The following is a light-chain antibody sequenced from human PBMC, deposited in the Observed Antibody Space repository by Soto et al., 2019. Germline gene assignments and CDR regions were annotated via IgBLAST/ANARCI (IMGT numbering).Light chain of an antibody. CDR1: SSNIGAGYD. CDR3: QSYDNSLSGNVV. V-gene: IGLV1-40*01. J-gene: IGLJ2*01. CDR2: GNS. Sequence: QAVVTQPPSVSGAPGQRVTISCTGSSSNIGAGYDVHWYQQLPGTAPKLLIYGNSNRPSGVPDRFSGSKSGTSGSLAITGLQAEDEADYYCQSYDNSLSGNVVFGGGTKLTVL.